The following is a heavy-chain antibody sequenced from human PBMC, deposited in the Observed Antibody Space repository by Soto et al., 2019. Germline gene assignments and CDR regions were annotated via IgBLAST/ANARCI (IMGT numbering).Heavy chain of an antibody. CDR2: MNPRNGNT. Sequence: GASAKLSCKASGYTFTSYDINWVRQATGQGLEWMAWMNPRNGNTGYAQKFQGRVTVTRNNSISTAYMELSSLKSEDTAVYYCARGAGNLVTYSDYWGKGNMVTVSS. D-gene: IGHD4-4*01. J-gene: IGHJ4*02. CDR3: ARGAGNLVTYSDY. V-gene: IGHV1-8*01. CDR1: GYTFTSYD.